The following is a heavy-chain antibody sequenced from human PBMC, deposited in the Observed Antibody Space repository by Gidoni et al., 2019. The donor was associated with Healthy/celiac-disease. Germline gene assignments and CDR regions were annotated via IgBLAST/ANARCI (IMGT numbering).Heavy chain of an antibody. CDR3: AKDDQPGYFDL. V-gene: IGHV3-9*01. CDR1: GFTFDDYA. Sequence: EVQLLESGGGLVQPGRSLSLSRAASGFTFDDYAMHWVRQAPGKGLEWVSGISWNSGSIGYADSVKGRFTISRDNAKNSLYLQMNSLRAEDTALYYCAKDDQPGYFDLWGRGTLVTVSS. J-gene: IGHJ2*01. CDR2: ISWNSGSI.